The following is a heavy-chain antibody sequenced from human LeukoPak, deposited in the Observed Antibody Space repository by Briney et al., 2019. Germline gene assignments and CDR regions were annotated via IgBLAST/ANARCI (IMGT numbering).Heavy chain of an antibody. Sequence: GGSLRLSCAASGFTFSDYYMSWIRQAPGKGLEWVSSISSSSSYIYYADSVKGRFTISRDNVKNSLYLQMNSLRAEDTAVYYCAGGSVAARQRAPPKDRFDPWGQGTLVTVSS. V-gene: IGHV3-11*06. D-gene: IGHD6-6*01. CDR2: ISSSSSYI. CDR1: GFTFSDYY. J-gene: IGHJ5*02. CDR3: AGGSVAARQRAPPKDRFDP.